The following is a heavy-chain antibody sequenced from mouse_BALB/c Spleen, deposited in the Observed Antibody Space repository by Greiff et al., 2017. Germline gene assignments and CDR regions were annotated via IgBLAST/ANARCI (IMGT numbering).Heavy chain of an antibody. D-gene: IGHD1-1*01. Sequence: EVQVVESGGGLVKPGGSLKLSCAASGFTFSSYAMSWVRQTPEKRLEWVASISSGGSTYYPDSVKGRFTISRDNARNILYLQMSSLRSEDTAMYYCASQGVYYGSSPFAYWGQGTLVTVSA. CDR2: ISSGGST. CDR1: GFTFSSYA. V-gene: IGHV5-6-5*01. J-gene: IGHJ3*01. CDR3: ASQGVYYGSSPFAY.